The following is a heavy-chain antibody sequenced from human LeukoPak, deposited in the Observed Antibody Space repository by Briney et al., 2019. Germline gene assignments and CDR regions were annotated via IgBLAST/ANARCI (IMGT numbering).Heavy chain of an antibody. V-gene: IGHV1-18*01. CDR2: ISAYNGNT. J-gene: IGHJ6*02. CDR1: GYTFTSYG. Sequence: ASVKVSCKASGYTFTSYGISWVRQAPGQGLEWMGWISAYNGNTNHAQKLQGRVTMTTDTSTSTAYMELRSLRSDDTAVYYCARVSCSSTSCYGRGYSYYYYGMDVWGQGTTVTVSS. D-gene: IGHD2-2*01. CDR3: ARVSCSSTSCYGRGYSYYYYGMDV.